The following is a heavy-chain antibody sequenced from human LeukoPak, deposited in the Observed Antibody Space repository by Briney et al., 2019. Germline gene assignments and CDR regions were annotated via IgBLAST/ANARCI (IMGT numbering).Heavy chain of an antibody. D-gene: IGHD2-2*01. J-gene: IGHJ3*02. CDR1: GFTFSSYG. V-gene: IGHV3-30*18. CDR2: ISYDGSNK. CDR3: AKDLVYLGYCSSTSCYAYAIDI. Sequence: GGTLRLSCAASGFTFSSYGMHWVRQAPGKGLEWVAVISYDGSNKYYADSVKGRFTISRDNSKNTLYLQMNSLRAEDTAVYYCAKDLVYLGYCSSTSCYAYAIDIWGQGTMVTVSS.